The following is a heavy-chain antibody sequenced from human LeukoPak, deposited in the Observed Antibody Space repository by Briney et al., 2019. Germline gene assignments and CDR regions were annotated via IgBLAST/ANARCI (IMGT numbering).Heavy chain of an antibody. J-gene: IGHJ5*02. CDR3: ARDRGYCSSTSCYGGDWFDP. V-gene: IGHV1-2*02. CDR2: INPNSGGT. Sequence: EASVKVSCKASGYTFTGYYMHWVRQAPGQGLEWMGWINPNSGGTNYAQKFQGRVTMTRDTSISTAYMELSRLRSDDTAVYYCARDRGYCSSTSCYGGDWFDPWGQGTLVTVSS. CDR1: GYTFTGYY. D-gene: IGHD2-2*01.